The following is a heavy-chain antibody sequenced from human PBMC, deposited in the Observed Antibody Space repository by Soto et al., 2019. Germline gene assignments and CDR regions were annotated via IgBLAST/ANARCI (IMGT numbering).Heavy chain of an antibody. D-gene: IGHD2-15*01. V-gene: IGHV1-2*04. CDR3: ARDLRYYSDAFRNELDY. CDR2: INPNSGGT. J-gene: IGHJ4*02. CDR1: GYSFTGYY. Sequence: GASVKVSCKASGYSFTGYYMHWVRQAPGQGLEWMGWINPNSGGTNYAQNFQGWVTMTSDTSISTAYMELSRLRSDDTAVYYCARDLRYYSDAFRNELDYWGQGTLVTVSS.